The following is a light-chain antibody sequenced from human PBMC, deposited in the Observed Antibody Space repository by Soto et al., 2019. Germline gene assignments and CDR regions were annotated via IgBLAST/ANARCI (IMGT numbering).Light chain of an antibody. CDR1: QSVSSSY. J-gene: IGKJ1*01. Sequence: EIVLTQSPGTLSLSPGERATLSCRASQSVSSSYLAWYQQKPGQAPRLLIYGASSRATGIPDRFSGSGSGTDFTLTISRLEPEDFAVYYCQQYGSSHPTWTFGQGTKVDIK. V-gene: IGKV3-20*01. CDR3: QQYGSSHPTWT. CDR2: GAS.